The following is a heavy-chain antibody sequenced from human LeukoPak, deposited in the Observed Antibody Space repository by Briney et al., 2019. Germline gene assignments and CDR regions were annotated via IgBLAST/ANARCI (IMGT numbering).Heavy chain of an antibody. Sequence: SETLSLTCTVSGGSLSSYYWSWIRQPAGKGLEWIGRIYTSGSTNYNPSLKSRVTISVDTSKNQFSLNLRSVTAADTAVYYCARGPFRDSSSWYYFDYWGQGTLVTVSS. CDR2: IYTSGST. CDR1: GGSLSSYY. V-gene: IGHV4-4*07. D-gene: IGHD6-13*01. J-gene: IGHJ4*02. CDR3: ARGPFRDSSSWYYFDY.